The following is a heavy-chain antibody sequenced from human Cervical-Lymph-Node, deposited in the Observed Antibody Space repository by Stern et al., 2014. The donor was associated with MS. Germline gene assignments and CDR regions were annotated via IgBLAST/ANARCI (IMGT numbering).Heavy chain of an antibody. Sequence: QVQLVQSGAEVKKPGASVKVSCKASGYTFTSYYMHWVRQAPGQGLEWMGIINPSGGSTSYAQKFQGRVTMTRDTSTSTVYMELSSLRSEDTAVYYCARWRDVYYDILTGYSPDAFDIWGQGTMVTVSS. V-gene: IGHV1-46*01. CDR2: INPSGGST. D-gene: IGHD3-9*01. CDR1: GYTFTSYY. J-gene: IGHJ3*02. CDR3: ARWRDVYYDILTGYSPDAFDI.